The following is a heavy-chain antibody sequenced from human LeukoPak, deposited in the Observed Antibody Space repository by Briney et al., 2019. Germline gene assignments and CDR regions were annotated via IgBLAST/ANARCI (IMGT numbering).Heavy chain of an antibody. J-gene: IGHJ4*02. Sequence: PGGSLRLSCAASGFTFSSYAMHWVRQAPGKGLEWVAVISSSGNKKSYADSVKGRFTVSRDNSKNTLYLQMNSLRAEDTAVYYCARDQGYWGQGTLVTVSS. CDR3: ARDQGY. CDR2: ISSSGNKK. V-gene: IGHV3-30*04. CDR1: GFTFSSYA.